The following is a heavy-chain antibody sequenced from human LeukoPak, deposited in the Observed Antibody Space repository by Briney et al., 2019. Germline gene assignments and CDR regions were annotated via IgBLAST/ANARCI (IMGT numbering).Heavy chain of an antibody. CDR2: IYHSGST. CDR3: ARGRGIAAAGNSRWFDP. D-gene: IGHD6-13*01. J-gene: IGHJ5*02. V-gene: IGHV4-30-2*01. CDR1: GGSISSGGYS. Sequence: PSQTLSLTCAVSGGSISSGGYSWSWIRQPPGKGLEWIGYIYHSGSTYYNPSLKSRVTISVDRSKNQFSLKLSSVTAADTAVYDCARGRGIAAAGNSRWFDPWGQGTLVTVSS.